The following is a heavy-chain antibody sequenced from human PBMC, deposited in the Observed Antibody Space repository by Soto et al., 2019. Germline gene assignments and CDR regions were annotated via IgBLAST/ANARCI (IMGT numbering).Heavy chain of an antibody. Sequence: PGGSLRLSCAASGFTFSSYAMSWVRQAPGKGLEWVSGISGGGSSIYYADSLKGRFTISRDNSKNALYLQMRSLRAEDTAIYYCAKDYYGYDEFGWAGAEYLAYWRQGTQVTVSS. J-gene: IGHJ4*02. CDR3: AKDYYGYDEFGWAGAEYLAY. CDR2: ISGGGSSI. V-gene: IGHV3-23*01. D-gene: IGHD3-10*01. CDR1: GFTFSSYA.